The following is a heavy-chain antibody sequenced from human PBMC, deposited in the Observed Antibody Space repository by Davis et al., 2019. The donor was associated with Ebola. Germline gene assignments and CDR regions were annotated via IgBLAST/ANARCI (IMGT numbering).Heavy chain of an antibody. Sequence: AASVKVSCKASGGTFSSYAISWVRQAPGQGLEWMGGIIPIFGTANYAQKFQGRVTITADESTSTAYMELSSLRSEDTAVYYCARASTYCSGGSCYLEYYYYYGMDVWGKGTTVTVSS. J-gene: IGHJ6*04. CDR3: ARASTYCSGGSCYLEYYYYYGMDV. V-gene: IGHV1-69*13. CDR2: IIPIFGTA. CDR1: GGTFSSYA. D-gene: IGHD2-15*01.